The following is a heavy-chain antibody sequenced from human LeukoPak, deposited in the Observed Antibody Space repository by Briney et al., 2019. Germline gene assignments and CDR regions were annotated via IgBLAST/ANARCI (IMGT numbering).Heavy chain of an antibody. CDR1: GCSISSYY. Sequence: SETLSLTCTVSGCSISSYYWSWIRQPPAKGLERSGYIYYSGSTNYNPSLQSRVTISVDTSKTQFSLKLSSVSAADTAVYYCARGYYDFWSGYYSRAFDIWGQGTMVTVSS. J-gene: IGHJ3*02. D-gene: IGHD3-3*01. V-gene: IGHV4-59*01. CDR2: IYYSGST. CDR3: ARGYYDFWSGYYSRAFDI.